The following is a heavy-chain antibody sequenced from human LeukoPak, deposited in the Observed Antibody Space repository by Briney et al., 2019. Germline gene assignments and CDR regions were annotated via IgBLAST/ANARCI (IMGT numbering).Heavy chain of an antibody. V-gene: IGHV4-59*01. J-gene: IGHJ6*03. CDR1: GGSISNKY. Sequence: PSETLSPTCTVSGGSISNKYWSWIRQPPGKGLEWIGYIYYSGSTNYNPSLKSRVTILVDTSKNQSSLKLSSVTAADTAVYFCARDWGVEARPAYMDVWGKRTTVTASS. CDR2: IYYSGST. CDR3: ARDWGVEARPAYMDV. D-gene: IGHD6-6*01.